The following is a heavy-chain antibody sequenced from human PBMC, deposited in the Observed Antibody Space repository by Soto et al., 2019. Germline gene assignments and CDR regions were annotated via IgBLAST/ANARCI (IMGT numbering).Heavy chain of an antibody. CDR2: IDGSGGIT. V-gene: IGHV3-23*01. CDR3: VKHSGWFNT. Sequence: GGSLRLSCAASGFTFGTTDMSWVRQAPGEGLEWVSTIDGSGGITYYADSVKGRFTISRDNSRNTVYLQMNSLRGDDTALYYCVKHSGWFNTWGQGALVTV. D-gene: IGHD3-10*01. J-gene: IGHJ5*02. CDR1: GFTFGTTD.